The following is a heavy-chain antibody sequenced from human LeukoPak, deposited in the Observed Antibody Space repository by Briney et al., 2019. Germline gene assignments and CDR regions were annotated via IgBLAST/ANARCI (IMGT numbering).Heavy chain of an antibody. CDR3: AKDGQDHSSSWYDY. CDR2: IYSGGST. Sequence: GGSLRLSCAASGFTVSSNYMSWVRQAPGKGLEWVSVIYSGGSTYYADSVKGRFTISRDNSKNTLYLQMNSLRAEDTAVYYCAKDGQDHSSSWYDYWGQGILVTVSS. V-gene: IGHV3-66*01. J-gene: IGHJ4*02. D-gene: IGHD6-13*01. CDR1: GFTVSSNY.